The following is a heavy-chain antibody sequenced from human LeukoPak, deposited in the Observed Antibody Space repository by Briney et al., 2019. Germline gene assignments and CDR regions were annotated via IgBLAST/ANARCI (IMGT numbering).Heavy chain of an antibody. D-gene: IGHD6-19*01. V-gene: IGHV3-66*01. CDR1: GFTVSSNY. CDR3: ARDFLGLAGIDS. CDR2: IYSGGST. J-gene: IGHJ4*02. Sequence: GGSLRLSCAASGFTVSSNYMSWVRQAPGKGLEWGSVIYSGGSTYYADSVKGRFTISRDNSKNTLYLQMKSLRAEDTAVYYCARDFLGLAGIDSWGQGTLVTVSS.